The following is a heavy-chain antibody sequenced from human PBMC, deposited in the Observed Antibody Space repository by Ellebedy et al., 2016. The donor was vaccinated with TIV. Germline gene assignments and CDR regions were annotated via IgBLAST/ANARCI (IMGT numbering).Heavy chain of an antibody. D-gene: IGHD1-14*01. CDR2: INSDGSST. Sequence: GESLKISCAASGSTFSSYWMHWVRQAPGKGLVWVSRINSDGSSTSYADSVKGRFTISRDNAKNTLYLQMNRLRAEDTAVYYCARGARKGGNWFAPWGQGTLVTVSS. J-gene: IGHJ5*02. CDR1: GSTFSSYW. V-gene: IGHV3-74*01. CDR3: ARGARKGGNWFAP.